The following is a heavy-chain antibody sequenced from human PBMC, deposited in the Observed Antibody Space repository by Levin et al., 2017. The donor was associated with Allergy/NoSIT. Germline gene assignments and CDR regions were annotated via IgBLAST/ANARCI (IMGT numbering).Heavy chain of an antibody. CDR1: GFTFNNYA. CDR2: IGVSGSNI. CDR3: ARRGFNWNHEDS. D-gene: IGHD1-14*01. Sequence: PGGSLRLSCAASGFTFNNYAMSWVRQAPGKGLEWVSVIGVSGSNIYYADSVKGRFTISRDNSKNTLYLQMNNLRAEDTAVYYCARRGFNWNHEDSWGQGTLVTVSS. J-gene: IGHJ4*02. V-gene: IGHV3-23*01.